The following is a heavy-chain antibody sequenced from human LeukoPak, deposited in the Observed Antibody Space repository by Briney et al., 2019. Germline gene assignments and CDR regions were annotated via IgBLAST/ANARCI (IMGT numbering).Heavy chain of an antibody. CDR1: GFTFSNAR. J-gene: IGHJ4*02. CDR3: TTDMTEWLLNDY. D-gene: IGHD3-3*01. V-gene: IGHV3-15*01. CDR2: IKSKTDGGTT. Sequence: GGSLRLSCAASGFTFSNARMSWVRQAPGKGLEWVGRIKSKTDGGTTDYAAPVKGRFTISRDDSKNTLYLQMNSLKTEDTAVYYCTTDMTEWLLNDYWGQGTLVTVSS.